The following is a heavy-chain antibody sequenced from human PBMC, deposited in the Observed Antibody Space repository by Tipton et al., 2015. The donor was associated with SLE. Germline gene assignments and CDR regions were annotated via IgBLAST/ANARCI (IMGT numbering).Heavy chain of an antibody. CDR3: ARDRNWGFAGGFDY. V-gene: IGHV4-59*12. CDR2: IYYSGST. CDR1: GGSISSYY. Sequence: TLSLTCTVSGGSISSYYWSWIRQPPGKGLEWIGYIYYSGSTNYNPSLKSRVTISVDTSKNQFSLKLSSVTAADTAVYYFARDRNWGFAGGFDYWGQGTLVTVSS. J-gene: IGHJ4*02. D-gene: IGHD7-27*01.